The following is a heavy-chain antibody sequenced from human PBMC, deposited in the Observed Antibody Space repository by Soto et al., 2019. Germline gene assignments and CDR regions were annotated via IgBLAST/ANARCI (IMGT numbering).Heavy chain of an antibody. J-gene: IGHJ4*02. CDR3: LIEAYTGYGNAIAY. D-gene: IGHD5-12*01. Sequence: PQETRCDTYAGSGGSISRYCWSWFRQPPGKRLEWIGYNYYSGTTNYNPSLKSRVTISVDTSKNQFFLRLTSVTAADTAVYYFLIEAYTGYGNAIAYWGLG. CDR2: NYYSGTT. CDR1: GGSISRYC. V-gene: IGHV4-59*01.